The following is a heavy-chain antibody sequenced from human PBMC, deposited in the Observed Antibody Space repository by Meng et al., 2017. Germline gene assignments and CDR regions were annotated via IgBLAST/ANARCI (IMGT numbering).Heavy chain of an antibody. V-gene: IGHV7-4-1*02. CDR3: AREGRVDFDY. CDR1: GYTFLRYA. J-gene: IGHJ4*02. D-gene: IGHD1-26*01. CDR2: INTNTGNP. Sequence: QGQWWKVGLELRKPGASVRVPCKASGYTFLRYAMNWVRQAPGQGLEWMGWINTNTGNPTYAQGFTGRFVFSLDTSVSTAYLQISSLKAEDTAVYYCAREGRVDFDYWGQGTLVTVSS.